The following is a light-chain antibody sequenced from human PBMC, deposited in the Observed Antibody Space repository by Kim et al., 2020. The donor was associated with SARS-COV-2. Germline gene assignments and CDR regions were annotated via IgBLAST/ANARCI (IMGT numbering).Light chain of an antibody. V-gene: IGKV1-8*01. CDR1: QGIRSY. Sequence: ASTGERVTITGGESQGIRSYLAWYQQKPGKATKLLIYAASTLQSGVPSRFSGSGSGTDFTLTISCLQSEDCATYYCQQYYSYPRSFGQGTKLEI. J-gene: IGKJ2*03. CDR3: QQYYSYPRS. CDR2: AAS.